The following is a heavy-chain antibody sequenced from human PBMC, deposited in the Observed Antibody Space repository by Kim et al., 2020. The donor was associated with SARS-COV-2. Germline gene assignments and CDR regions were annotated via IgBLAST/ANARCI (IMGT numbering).Heavy chain of an antibody. CDR1: GFTFSSYA. Sequence: RGSLRLSCAASGFTFSSYAMSGVRQAPGKGLEWVSVIYSGGSSTYYVDSVKGRFTISRDNSKNTLYLQMNSLRAEDTAVYYCAKDLSKRAYSSSSYGMDVWGQGTTVTVSS. CDR2: IYSGGSST. CDR3: AKDLSKRAYSSSSYGMDV. J-gene: IGHJ6*02. V-gene: IGHV3-23*03. D-gene: IGHD6-6*01.